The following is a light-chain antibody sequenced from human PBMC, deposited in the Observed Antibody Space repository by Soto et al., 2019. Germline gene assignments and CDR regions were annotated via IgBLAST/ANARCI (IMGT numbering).Light chain of an antibody. CDR2: GAS. V-gene: IGKV3-15*01. CDR3: QQYNNWPPEKT. J-gene: IGKJ1*01. Sequence: EIVMTQSPATLSVSPGERATLSCRASQSVSSNLAWYQHKPGQAPRLLIYGASTRATGIPARFSGSGSGTEFTLTISSLQSEDFAVYYCQQYNNWPPEKTFGQGTKVEIK. CDR1: QSVSSN.